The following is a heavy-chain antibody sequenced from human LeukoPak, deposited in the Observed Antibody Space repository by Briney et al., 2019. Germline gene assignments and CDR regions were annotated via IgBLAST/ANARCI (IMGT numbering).Heavy chain of an antibody. Sequence: GGSLRLSCAASGFTFSSYSMNWVRQASGKGLEWVSSISSSSSYIYYADSVKGRFTISRDNAKNSLYLQMNSLRAEDTAVYYCARSGSASWELGIFDYWGQGTLVTVSS. CDR1: GFTFSSYS. J-gene: IGHJ4*02. CDR2: ISSSSSYI. D-gene: IGHD1-26*01. CDR3: ARSGSASWELGIFDY. V-gene: IGHV3-21*01.